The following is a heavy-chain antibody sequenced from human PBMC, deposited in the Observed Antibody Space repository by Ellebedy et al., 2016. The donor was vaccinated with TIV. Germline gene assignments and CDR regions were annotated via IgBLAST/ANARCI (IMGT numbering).Heavy chain of an antibody. V-gene: IGHV3-7*03. CDR2: IKQDGSEK. D-gene: IGHD1-26*01. J-gene: IGHJ4*02. CDR1: GFTFSNYW. CDR3: ARDGGSYSDFDY. Sequence: GESLKISCAASGFTFSNYWMSWVRQAPGKGLEWVANIKQDGSEKNYVDSVKGRFTISRDNAKNSLYLQMNSLRAEDTAVYYCARDGGSYSDFDYWGQGTLVTVSS.